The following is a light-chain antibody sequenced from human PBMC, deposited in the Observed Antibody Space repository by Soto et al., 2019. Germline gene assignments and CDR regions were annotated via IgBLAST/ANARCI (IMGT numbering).Light chain of an antibody. Sequence: IQMTQSPSSLPASVGDRRTITCRASQGIRNDLGWYQQKTGKXXKXXIYAASSLQSGVPSRFSGIGSGTDFTLTISSLQPEDCATYYGLQDYNYPPTFGQGTKVDIK. V-gene: IGKV1-6*01. J-gene: IGKJ1*01. CDR2: AAS. CDR1: QGIRND. CDR3: LQDYNYPPT.